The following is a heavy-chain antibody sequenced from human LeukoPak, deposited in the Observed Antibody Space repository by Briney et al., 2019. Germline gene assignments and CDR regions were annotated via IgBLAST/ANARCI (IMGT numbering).Heavy chain of an antibody. V-gene: IGHV4-34*01. CDR1: GGSFSGYY. Sequence: SETLSLTCAVYGGSFSGYYWSWIRQPPGKGLEWIGEINHSGSTNYNPSLKSRVTISVDTSKNQFSLKLSSVTAADTAVYYCARCRWRYMDVWGKGTTVTVSS. J-gene: IGHJ6*03. CDR2: INHSGST. D-gene: IGHD4-23*01. CDR3: ARCRWRYMDV.